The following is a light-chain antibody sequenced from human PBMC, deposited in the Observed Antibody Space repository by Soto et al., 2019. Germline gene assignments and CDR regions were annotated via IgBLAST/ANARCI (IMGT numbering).Light chain of an antibody. CDR3: CSYAGSYTWV. CDR1: SSDVGGYNY. CDR2: DVS. J-gene: IGLJ3*02. V-gene: IGLV2-11*01. Sequence: QSALTQPRSVSGSPGQSVTISCTGTSSDVGGYNYVSWYQHHPGKAPKLMIYDVSNRPSGVPDRFSGSKSGNTASLNISGLQAEDEADYYCCSYAGSYTWVFGGGTKLTVL.